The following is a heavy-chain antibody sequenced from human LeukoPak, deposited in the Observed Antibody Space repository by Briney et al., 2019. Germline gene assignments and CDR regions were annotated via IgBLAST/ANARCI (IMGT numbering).Heavy chain of an antibody. D-gene: IGHD3-22*01. CDR1: GFTFSSYA. CDR3: ARGPTMKMDV. V-gene: IGHV3-30*04. Sequence: GGSLRLSCAASGFTFSSYAMHWVRQAPGKGLEWVAVISYDGSNKYYADSVKGRFTISRDNAKNSLYLQMNSLRAEDTAVYYCARGPTMKMDVWGKGTTVTVSS. J-gene: IGHJ6*04. CDR2: ISYDGSNK.